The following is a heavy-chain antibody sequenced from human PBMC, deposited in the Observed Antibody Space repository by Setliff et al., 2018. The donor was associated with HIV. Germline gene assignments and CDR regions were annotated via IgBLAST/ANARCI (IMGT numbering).Heavy chain of an antibody. J-gene: IGHJ3*02. V-gene: IGHV4-59*11. CDR3: ARSGKAVGSAGVGAFDI. D-gene: IGHD6-19*01. CDR1: GASISSHY. Sequence: SETLSLTCSVSGASISSHYWDWIRQPPGKGLEWSGYINYSGSTNYNPSLKSRVTISVDTSTNQSPRRLSSVTAADTAVNYCARSGKAVGSAGVGAFDIWG. CDR2: INYSGST.